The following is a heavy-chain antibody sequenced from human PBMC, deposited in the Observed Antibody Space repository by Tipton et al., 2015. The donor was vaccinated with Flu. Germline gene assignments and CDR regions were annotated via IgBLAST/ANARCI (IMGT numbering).Heavy chain of an antibody. CDR1: GDSSHTNH. Sequence: TLSLTCSVSGDSSHTNHWSWVRQSAGKGLEWIGRIYAAGDTKYNPSLKSRVTISLDTSKNQFSLRLNSVTAADTAVYYCARERLGEYNTSGYPDSWGQGGLVTVSS. CDR2: IYAAGDT. V-gene: IGHV4-4*07. CDR3: ARERLGEYNTSGYPDS. D-gene: IGHD3-22*01. J-gene: IGHJ4*02.